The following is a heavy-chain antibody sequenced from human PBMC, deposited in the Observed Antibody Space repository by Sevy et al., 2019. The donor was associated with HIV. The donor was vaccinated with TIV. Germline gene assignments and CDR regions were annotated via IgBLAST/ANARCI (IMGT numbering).Heavy chain of an antibody. CDR1: GFTFGDYA. CDR3: TRDRLWFGELGDDAFDI. V-gene: IGHV3-49*03. D-gene: IGHD3-10*01. CDR2: IRSKAYGGKT. J-gene: IGHJ3*02. Sequence: GGSLRLSCTASGFTFGDYAMSWFRQAPGKGLEWVGFIRSKAYGGKTEYAASVKGRFTISRDDSKSIAYLQMNSLKTEDTAVYYCTRDRLWFGELGDDAFDIWGQGTMVTVSS.